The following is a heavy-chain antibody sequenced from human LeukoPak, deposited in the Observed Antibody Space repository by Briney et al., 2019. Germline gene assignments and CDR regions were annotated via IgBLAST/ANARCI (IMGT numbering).Heavy chain of an antibody. J-gene: IGHJ4*02. D-gene: IGHD1-7*01. CDR3: ARDPPEDEWNSLDS. Sequence: SETPSLTCTVSGGSVNGYYWNWIRQAPGKGLEWIGFIHYSGLTVYSPSLQSRVSMSVDTSRNQFSLDLSSVTAADTALYYCARDPPEDEWNSLDSWGQGILVTVSS. V-gene: IGHV4-59*02. CDR2: IHYSGLT. CDR1: GGSVNGYY.